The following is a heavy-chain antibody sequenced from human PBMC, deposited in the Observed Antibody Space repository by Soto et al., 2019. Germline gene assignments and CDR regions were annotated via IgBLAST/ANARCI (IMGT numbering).Heavy chain of an antibody. J-gene: IGHJ5*02. V-gene: IGHV3-74*01. CDR1: GFTFSSYW. CDR3: ARGGSSWGSPDWFDP. D-gene: IGHD6-13*01. CDR2: INPDGTIT. Sequence: EVQLVESGGGLVQPGGSLRLSYAASGFTFSSYWMHWLRQAPGKGLVWVSRINPDGTITNYADSVKGRFMISRDNAKNTLYLEMTTLRAEDAAVYSCARGGSSWGSPDWFDPWGQGTLVTVSS.